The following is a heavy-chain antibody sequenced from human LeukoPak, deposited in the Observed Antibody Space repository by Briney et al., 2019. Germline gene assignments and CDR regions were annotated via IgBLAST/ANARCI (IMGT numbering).Heavy chain of an antibody. CDR3: AKDDSMTLDHFDY. Sequence: GGSLRLSCAASGFTFSTYPMSWVRQAPGKGLEWVSGINYSGGHKYYADSVKGRFTISRDSSKNTLSLQMNSLTTEDTAVYYCAKDDSMTLDHFDYWGQGALVTVSS. CDR1: GFTFSTYP. D-gene: IGHD4-11*01. J-gene: IGHJ4*02. V-gene: IGHV3-23*01. CDR2: INYSGGHK.